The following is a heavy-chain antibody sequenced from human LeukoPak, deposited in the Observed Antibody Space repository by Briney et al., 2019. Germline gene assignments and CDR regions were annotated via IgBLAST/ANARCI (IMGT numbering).Heavy chain of an antibody. D-gene: IGHD3-10*01. CDR3: ARQTYGSGTGEGNWFDP. J-gene: IGHJ5*02. CDR2: IYYSGST. Sequence: SETLSLTCTVSGGSISSYYWSWIRQPPGKGLEWIGYIYYSGSTYYNPSLKSRVTISVDTSKNQFSLKLSSVTAADTAVYDCARQTYGSGTGEGNWFDPWGQGTLVTVSS. V-gene: IGHV4-59*08. CDR1: GGSISSYY.